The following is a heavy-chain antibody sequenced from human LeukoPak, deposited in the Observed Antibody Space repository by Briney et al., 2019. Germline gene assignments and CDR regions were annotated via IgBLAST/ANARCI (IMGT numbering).Heavy chain of an antibody. CDR2: ISSDGSNK. J-gene: IGHJ4*02. CDR1: GFTFSSSG. D-gene: IGHD6-19*01. CDR3: AKDFVSGSAH. Sequence: GGSLRLSCAASGFTFSSSGMHWVRQAPGKGLEWVAVISSDGSNKYYADSVKGRFTISRDDSRNTLYLQMNSLRAEDTAVYFCAKDFVSGSAHWGQGTLVTVSS. V-gene: IGHV3-30*18.